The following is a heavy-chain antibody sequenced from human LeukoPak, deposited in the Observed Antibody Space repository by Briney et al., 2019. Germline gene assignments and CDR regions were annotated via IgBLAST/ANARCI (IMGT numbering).Heavy chain of an antibody. Sequence: SQTLSLTCTVSGGSISSGGYYWSWIRQHPGTGLEWIGYIYYSGSTYYNPSLKSRVTISVDTSKNQFSLKLSSVTAADTAVYYCARDSGDIVATIFAFDIWGQGTMVTVSS. CDR1: GGSISSGGYY. D-gene: IGHD5-12*01. J-gene: IGHJ3*02. CDR2: IYYSGST. CDR3: ARDSGDIVATIFAFDI. V-gene: IGHV4-31*03.